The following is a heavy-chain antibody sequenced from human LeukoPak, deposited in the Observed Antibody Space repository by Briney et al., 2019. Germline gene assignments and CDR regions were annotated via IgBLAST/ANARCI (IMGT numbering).Heavy chain of an antibody. V-gene: IGHV3-23*01. CDR3: AKSRTGYSSSWYRGWGAFDI. J-gene: IGHJ3*02. D-gene: IGHD6-13*01. CDR2: ISGSGGST. CDR1: GFTFSSYA. Sequence: AGGSLRLSCAASGFTFSSYAMSWVRQAPGKGLEWVSAISGSGGSTYYADSVKGRFTISRDNSKNTLYLQMNSLRAEDTAVYYCAKSRTGYSSSWYRGWGAFDIWGQGTMVTVSS.